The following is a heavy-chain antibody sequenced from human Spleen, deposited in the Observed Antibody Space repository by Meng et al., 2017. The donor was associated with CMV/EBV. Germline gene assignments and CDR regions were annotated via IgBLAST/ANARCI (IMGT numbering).Heavy chain of an antibody. J-gene: IGHJ5*02. CDR1: GGSVSSGSYY. CDR2: IYYSGST. V-gene: IGHV4-61*01. D-gene: IGHD6-6*01. Sequence: VSGGSVSSGSYYWSGIRQPPGKGLEWIGYIYYSGSTNYNPSLKSRVTISVDTSKNQFSLKLSSVTAADTAVYYCASVIAARPRGFDPWGQGTLVTVSS. CDR3: ASVIAARPRGFDP.